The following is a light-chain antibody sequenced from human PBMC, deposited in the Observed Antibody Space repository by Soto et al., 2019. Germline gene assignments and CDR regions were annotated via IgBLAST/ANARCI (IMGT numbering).Light chain of an antibody. CDR2: DAS. CDR1: QSVSGSY. Sequence: EIVLTQSPATLSLSPGERATLSCGASQSVSGSYLAWYQQKPGLAPRLLMYDASNRATGIPARFSGSGSGTDFTLTISGLEPEDFAVYYCQQRSNWPPYMYTFGQGTKVDIK. J-gene: IGKJ2*01. CDR3: QQRSNWPPYMYT. V-gene: IGKV3-11*01.